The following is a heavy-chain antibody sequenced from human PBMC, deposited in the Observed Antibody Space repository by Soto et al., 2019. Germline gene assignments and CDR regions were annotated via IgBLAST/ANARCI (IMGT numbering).Heavy chain of an antibody. CDR1: GGSISSSNW. CDR3: SRVTRGYDFWSGYSSYFFDY. V-gene: IGHV4-4*02. J-gene: IGHJ4*02. D-gene: IGHD3-3*01. Sequence: SETLSLTCAVSGGSISSSNWWSWVRQPPGKGLEWIGEIYHSGSTNYNPSLKSRVTISVDKSKNQFSLKLSSVTAADTAVYYFSRVTRGYDFWSGYSSYFFDYWGQGTLVTVSS. CDR2: IYHSGST.